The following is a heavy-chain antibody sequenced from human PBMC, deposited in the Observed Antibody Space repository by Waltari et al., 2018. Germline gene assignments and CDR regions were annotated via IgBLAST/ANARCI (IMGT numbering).Heavy chain of an antibody. Sequence: QVQLVQSGAEVKKPGSSVKVSCKGSGGTFSSYAIRWVRQAPGQGLEWMGGIIPIFGTANYAQKFQGRVTITADESTSTAYMERSSLRSEDTAVYYCARAEGCFGAKSSLYDAFDIWGQGTMVTVSS. V-gene: IGHV1-69*01. CDR3: ARAEGCFGAKSSLYDAFDI. CDR2: IIPIFGTA. J-gene: IGHJ3*02. CDR1: GGTFSSYA. D-gene: IGHD3-3*01.